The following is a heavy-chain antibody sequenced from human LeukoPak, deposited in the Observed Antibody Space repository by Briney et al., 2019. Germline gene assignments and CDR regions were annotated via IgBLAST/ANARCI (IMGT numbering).Heavy chain of an antibody. Sequence: PGGSLRLSCAASGFTFSSYGMNWVRQAPGKGLEWVSYISSSGSTIYYADSVKGRFTISRDNAKNSLYLQMNSLRAEDTAVYYCARDKGRSSSWYPELFDYWGQGTLVTVSS. J-gene: IGHJ4*02. D-gene: IGHD6-13*01. V-gene: IGHV3-48*04. CDR2: ISSSGSTI. CDR3: ARDKGRSSSWYPELFDY. CDR1: GFTFSSYG.